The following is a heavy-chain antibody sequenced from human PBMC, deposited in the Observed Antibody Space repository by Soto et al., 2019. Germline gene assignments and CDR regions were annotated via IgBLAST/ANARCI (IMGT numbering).Heavy chain of an antibody. CDR1: GYSFTSYW. CDR3: ARKPSQGDYVFPGAFDI. J-gene: IGHJ3*02. V-gene: IGHV5-51*01. Sequence: GESLKISCKGSGYSFTSYWIGWVRQMPGKGLEWMGIIYPGDSDTRYSPSFQGQVTISADKSISTAYLQWSSLKASDTAMYYCARKPSQGDYVFPGAFDIWGQGTMVXVS. D-gene: IGHD4-17*01. CDR2: IYPGDSDT.